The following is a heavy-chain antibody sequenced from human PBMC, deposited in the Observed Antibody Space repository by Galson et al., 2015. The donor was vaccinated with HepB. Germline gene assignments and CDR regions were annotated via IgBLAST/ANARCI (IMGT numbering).Heavy chain of an antibody. J-gene: IGHJ4*02. Sequence: SLRLSCAASGFTFSSYAMHWVRQAPGKGLDWVAVISYDGSKKYYADSVKGRFTISRDNSKNTLYLQMNSLRAEDTAVYYCARDETALSYGDYVGFDYWGQGTLVTVSS. V-gene: IGHV3-30-3*01. CDR2: ISYDGSKK. D-gene: IGHD4-17*01. CDR3: ARDETALSYGDYVGFDY. CDR1: GFTFSSYA.